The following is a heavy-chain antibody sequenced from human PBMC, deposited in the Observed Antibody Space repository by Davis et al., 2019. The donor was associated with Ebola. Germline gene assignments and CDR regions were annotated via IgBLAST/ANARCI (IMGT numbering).Heavy chain of an antibody. Sequence: GGSLRLSCAASGFTVSSNYMSWVRQAPGKGLEWVSVIYIGGNTYYADSVRGSFTTSRDNSKNTLYLQMNSLRAEDTALYYCARGDGYNYWGYWGLGTLVTVSS. D-gene: IGHD5-24*01. V-gene: IGHV3-66*01. J-gene: IGHJ4*02. CDR3: ARGDGYNYWGY. CDR2: IYIGGNT. CDR1: GFTVSSNY.